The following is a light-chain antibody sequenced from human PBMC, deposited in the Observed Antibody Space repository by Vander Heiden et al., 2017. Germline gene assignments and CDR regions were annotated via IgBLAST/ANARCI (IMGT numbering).Light chain of an antibody. V-gene: IGLV1-40*01. CDR2: GNS. Sequence: QSVLTQPPSVSRPPGQRVTISCTGSSSNIGAGYDVHWYQQLPGTAPKLLIYGNSNRPSGVPDRFSGSKSGTSASLAITGLQAEDEADYYCQSYDSSLSGYVFGTGTKVTVL. CDR1: SSNIGAGYD. CDR3: QSYDSSLSGYV. J-gene: IGLJ1*01.